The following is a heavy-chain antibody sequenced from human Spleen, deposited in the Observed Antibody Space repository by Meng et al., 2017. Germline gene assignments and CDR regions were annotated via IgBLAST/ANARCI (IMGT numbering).Heavy chain of an antibody. J-gene: IGHJ5*02. V-gene: IGHV4-39*01. CDR1: GDYIGTGAYY. CDR3: ARLLRDSGSSWFDP. CDR2: IYYSGST. Sequence: QPQLQESGPGLVKPSEALSLTCGVSGDYIGTGAYYWGWIRQAPGKGLEWIGSIYYSGSTYYNPSLKSRVTISVDTSKNQFSLKLSSVTAADTAVYFCARLLRDSGSSWFDPWGQGTLVTVSS. D-gene: IGHD5-12*01.